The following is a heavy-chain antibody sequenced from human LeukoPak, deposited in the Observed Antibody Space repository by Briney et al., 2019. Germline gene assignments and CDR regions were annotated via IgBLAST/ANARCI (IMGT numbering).Heavy chain of an antibody. V-gene: IGHV3-23*01. CDR2: ISVSGGTI. D-gene: IGHD6-19*01. CDR1: GFTFSSYA. J-gene: IGHJ3*02. CDR3: AKGGVYSSGWDAAFDI. Sequence: GSLRLSCAASGFTFSSYAMNWVRQAPGKGLEWVSAISVSGGTINYADSVKGRFTISRDNSKNTLYLQMNSLRAEDTAVYYCAKGGVYSSGWDAAFDIWGQGTMVTVSS.